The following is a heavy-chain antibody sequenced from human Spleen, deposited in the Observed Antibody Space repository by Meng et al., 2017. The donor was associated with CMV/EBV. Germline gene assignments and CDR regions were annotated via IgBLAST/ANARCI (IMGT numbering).Heavy chain of an antibody. D-gene: IGHD1-26*01. J-gene: IGHJ4*02. CDR1: GGSMNSGDYY. Sequence: LRLSCTVSGGSMNSGDYYWSWIRQSPGKGLEWIGYIHYSGTTHYNPSLKSRLTISVDTSKKHFSLKLSSVTAADTAVYYCARELGGSYCFDYWGQGTLVTVSS. CDR3: ARELGGSYCFDY. V-gene: IGHV4-30-4*08. CDR2: IHYSGTT.